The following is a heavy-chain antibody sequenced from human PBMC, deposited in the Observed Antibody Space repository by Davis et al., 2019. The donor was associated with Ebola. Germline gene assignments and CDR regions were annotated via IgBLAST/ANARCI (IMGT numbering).Heavy chain of an antibody. V-gene: IGHV4-59*01. D-gene: IGHD3-3*01. CDR1: GGSINNFF. CDR2: IYDSENT. J-gene: IGHJ6*03. Sequence: PSETLSLTCTVSGGSINNFFWNWIRQPPGKGLEWLGYIYDSENTDYNPSLKSLVTISIDTSKNQFSLKLNSVTAADTAVYYCARIPYDFWSGYYYYHYMDVWGKGTTVTVSS. CDR3: ARIPYDFWSGYYYYHYMDV.